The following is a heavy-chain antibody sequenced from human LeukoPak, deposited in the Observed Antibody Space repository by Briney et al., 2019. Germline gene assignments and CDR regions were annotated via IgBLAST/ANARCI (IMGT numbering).Heavy chain of an antibody. CDR3: ARWVDVVVAATYYYYGMDV. V-gene: IGHV4-39*07. CDR1: GGSISSSSYY. CDR2: IYYSGST. Sequence: ASETLSLTCIVSGGSISSSSYYWGWIRQPPGKGLEWIGSIYYSGSTNYNPSLKSRVTISVDTSKNQFSLKLSSVTAADTAVYYCARWVDVVVAATYYYYGMDVWGQGTTVTVSS. J-gene: IGHJ6*02. D-gene: IGHD2-15*01.